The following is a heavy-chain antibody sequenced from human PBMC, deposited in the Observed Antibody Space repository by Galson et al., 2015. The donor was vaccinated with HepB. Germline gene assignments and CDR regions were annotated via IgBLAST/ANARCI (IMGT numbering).Heavy chain of an antibody. D-gene: IGHD6-13*01. Sequence: SETLSLTCTVSGGSISSSSYYWGWIRQPPGKGLEWIGSIYYSGSTYYNPSLKSRVTISVDTSKNQFSLKLSSVTAADTAVYYCARDTYSSSWYLRYFDLWGRGTLVTVSS. CDR3: ARDTYSSSWYLRYFDL. CDR2: IYYSGST. J-gene: IGHJ2*01. CDR1: GGSISSSSYY. V-gene: IGHV4-39*07.